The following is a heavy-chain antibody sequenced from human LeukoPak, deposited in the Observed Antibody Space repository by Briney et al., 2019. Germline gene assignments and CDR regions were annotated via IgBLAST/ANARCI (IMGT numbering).Heavy chain of an antibody. Sequence: GRSLRLSCAASGFTFDDYALHSVRPAPGKGLEWVSGISWNSGSIGYADSVKGRFTISRDNAKNSLYLQMNSLRAEDTALYYCAKSYGGNSFDYWGQGTLVTVSS. CDR1: GFTFDDYA. CDR2: ISWNSGSI. D-gene: IGHD4-23*01. CDR3: AKSYGGNSFDY. J-gene: IGHJ4*02. V-gene: IGHV3-9*01.